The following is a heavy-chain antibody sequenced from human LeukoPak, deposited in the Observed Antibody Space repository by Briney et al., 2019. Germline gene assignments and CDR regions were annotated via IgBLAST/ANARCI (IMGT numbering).Heavy chain of an antibody. V-gene: IGHV3-74*01. CDR3: ARDDPGIGIDY. CDR1: GFSFSSYW. CDR2: INSDGSST. D-gene: IGHD1-26*01. Sequence: GGSLRLSCAASGFSFSSYWMHWVRQAPGKGLVWVSHINSDGSSTTYADSVKGRFTISRDNAKSTLYLQTNSLRAEDTAVYYCARDDPGIGIDYWGQGTLVTVSS. J-gene: IGHJ4*02.